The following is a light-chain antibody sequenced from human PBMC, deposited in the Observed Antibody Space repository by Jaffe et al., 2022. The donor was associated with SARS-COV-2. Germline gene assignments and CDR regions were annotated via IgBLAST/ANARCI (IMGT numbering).Light chain of an antibody. J-gene: IGKJ2*01. CDR1: QSISTY. V-gene: IGKV1-39*01. CDR3: QQSYDMPPT. CDR2: AAS. Sequence: DIQMTQSPSSLSASVGDRITITCRASQSISTYLNWYHQRPGKAPKILIYAASSLQSGVPSRFSGSGSGTDFTLTISSLQPEDFATYYCQQSYDMPPTFGQGTQLEIK.